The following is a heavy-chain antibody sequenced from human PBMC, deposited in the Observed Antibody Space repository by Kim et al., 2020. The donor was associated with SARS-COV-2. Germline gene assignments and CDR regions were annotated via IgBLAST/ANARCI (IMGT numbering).Heavy chain of an antibody. D-gene: IGHD2-8*01. CDR1: GFTFNIYW. V-gene: IGHV3-74*01. CDR3: ARDQLYKIDY. Sequence: GGSLRLSCEASGFTFNIYWLHWVRQVPGKGLVWVSRINSDGSSTSYADSVKRRFTISRDNAKNTLYLQMNSLRAEDTAVYYCARDQLYKIDYWGQGTLVTVSS. CDR2: INSDGSST. J-gene: IGHJ4*02.